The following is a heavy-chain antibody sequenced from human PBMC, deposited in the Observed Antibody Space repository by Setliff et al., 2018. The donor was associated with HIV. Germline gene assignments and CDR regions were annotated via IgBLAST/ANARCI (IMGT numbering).Heavy chain of an antibody. CDR3: ARDPPGYGDSNDY. D-gene: IGHD4-17*01. Sequence: SETLSLTCGVSGYSISSGYYWGWIRQPPGKGLEWIGYIYYSGITTYNPSLKSRVTIPIDTSKNQFSLRLHSVTAADTAVYYCARDPPGYGDSNDYWGQGTLVTVSS. V-gene: IGHV4-38-2*02. J-gene: IGHJ4*02. CDR1: GYSISSGYY. CDR2: IYYSGIT.